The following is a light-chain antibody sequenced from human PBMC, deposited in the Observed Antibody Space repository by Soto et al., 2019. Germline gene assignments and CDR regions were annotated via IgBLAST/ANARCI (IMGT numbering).Light chain of an antibody. Sequence: EVVLTQSTGTLSLSPGLRATLSCRAVQSVSNNLAWYQQKPGQAPRVLIYAASTRATGIPARFSGSGSGTEFTLTISSLQSEDFAVYYCQQYNNWPLTWTFGQGTKVDIK. CDR3: QQYNNWPLTWT. CDR2: AAS. CDR1: QSVSNN. V-gene: IGKV3-15*01. J-gene: IGKJ1*01.